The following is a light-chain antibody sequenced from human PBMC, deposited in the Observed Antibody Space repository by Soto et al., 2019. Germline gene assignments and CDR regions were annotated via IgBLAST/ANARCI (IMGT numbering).Light chain of an antibody. CDR3: QQRSNWPWT. Sequence: EIALTQSPATLSLSPGERATLSCRASHTVSSSLAWYQQRPGQAPRLLIYDTSNRATGIPARFSGSGSGTDFTLTISSLEPEDFAVYYCQQRSNWPWTFGGGTKVEIK. CDR1: HTVSSS. CDR2: DTS. V-gene: IGKV3-11*01. J-gene: IGKJ4*01.